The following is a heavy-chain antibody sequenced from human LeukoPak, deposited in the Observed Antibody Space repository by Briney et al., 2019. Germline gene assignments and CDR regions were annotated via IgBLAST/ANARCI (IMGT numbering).Heavy chain of an antibody. D-gene: IGHD6-13*01. CDR3: ARGGSAAKYYFNS. CDR1: GGSIGKTL. J-gene: IGHJ4*02. V-gene: IGHV4-59*01. Sequence: PSETLSLTCSVSGGSIGKTLWSWIRQPPGKGLEFIGYIFYSGTTNFNPSLKSRVTLSVDTSKNQFSLRLNSVTAADTAVYYCARGGSAAKYYFNSWGQGTLVTVSS. CDR2: IFYSGTT.